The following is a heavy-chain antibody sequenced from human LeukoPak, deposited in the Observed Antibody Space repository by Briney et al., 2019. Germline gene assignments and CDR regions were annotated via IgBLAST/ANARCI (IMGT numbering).Heavy chain of an antibody. CDR1: GFALNKYG. CDR2: IKSKTDGGTT. D-gene: IGHD5-12*01. CDR3: TTSLSGYDFLFDY. J-gene: IGHJ4*02. V-gene: IGHV3-15*01. Sequence: GGSPRLSCVASGFALNKYGVHWVRQAPGKGLEWVGRIKSKTDGGTTDYAAPVKDRFTFSRDGSKNTLYLQMNNLQTEDTAVYYCTTSLSGYDFLFDYWGQGTLVTVSS.